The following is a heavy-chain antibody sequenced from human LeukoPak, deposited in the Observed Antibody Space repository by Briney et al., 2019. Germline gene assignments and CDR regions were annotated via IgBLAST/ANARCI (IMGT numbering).Heavy chain of an antibody. CDR3: ARVSSAGIWDY. D-gene: IGHD6-19*01. V-gene: IGHV4-4*07. Sequence: PSETPSLTCTVSGGSFSGYYWSWIRQPAGKGLEWIGRIYTSGSTNYNPSLKSRVTMSVDTSKNQFSLKLSSVTAADTAVYYCARVSSAGIWDYWGQGTLVTVSS. CDR1: GGSFSGYY. CDR2: IYTSGST. J-gene: IGHJ4*02.